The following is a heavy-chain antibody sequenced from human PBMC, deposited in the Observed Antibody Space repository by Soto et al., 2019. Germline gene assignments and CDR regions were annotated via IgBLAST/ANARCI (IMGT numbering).Heavy chain of an antibody. D-gene: IGHD3-16*01. CDR3: ARDDYKDGGNNWFDP. V-gene: IGHV4-4*07. Sequence: PWETLSLTCTVSCGSITNYYWSWIRQPAGKGLEWIGRMYTKERTNYNLSFKSRVTMSVDTSKNQFSLKLNAVTAADTAVYYCARDDYKDGGNNWFDPWGQGTLVTVSS. CDR2: MYTKERT. J-gene: IGHJ5*02. CDR1: CGSITNYY.